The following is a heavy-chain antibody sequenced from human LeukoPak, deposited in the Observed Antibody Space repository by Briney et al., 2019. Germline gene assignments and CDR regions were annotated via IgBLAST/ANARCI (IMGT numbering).Heavy chain of an antibody. V-gene: IGHV1-2*02. Sequence: ASVKVSCKASGYTFTGYYMHWVRQAPGQGLEWMGWINPNSGGTNYAQKFQGRATMTRDTSISTAYMELSRLRSDDTAVYYCARASDYGDYGFGALGYWGQGTLVTVSS. J-gene: IGHJ4*02. CDR3: ARASDYGDYGFGALGY. CDR1: GYTFTGYY. D-gene: IGHD4-17*01. CDR2: INPNSGGT.